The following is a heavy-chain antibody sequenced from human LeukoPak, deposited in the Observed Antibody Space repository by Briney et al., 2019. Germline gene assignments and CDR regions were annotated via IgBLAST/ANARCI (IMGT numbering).Heavy chain of an antibody. J-gene: IGHJ3*02. D-gene: IGHD3-22*01. CDR1: GGTFSSYA. CDR3: ARTLVVINDAFDI. CDR2: IIPIFGTA. V-gene: IGHV1-69*06. Sequence: SVKVSCKASGGTFSSYAISWVRQAPGQGLEWMGGIIPIFGTANYAQKFQGRVTITADKSTSTAYMELSSLRSEDTAVYYCARTLVVINDAFDIWGQGTMVTVSS.